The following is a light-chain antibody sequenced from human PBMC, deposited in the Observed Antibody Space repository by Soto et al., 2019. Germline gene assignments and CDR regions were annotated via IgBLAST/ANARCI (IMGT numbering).Light chain of an antibody. J-gene: IGKJ5*01. CDR1: QTVSDSF. CDR2: GAS. V-gene: IGKV3-20*01. Sequence: EIVLTQSPGTLSLSPGERATLSCRASQTVSDSFLAWYQQKPGQAPSLLIYGASSRATGIPDRFSGSGSGTDFTLTISRLEPEDFAVYYCQQYGSSQITFGQGTRLEIK. CDR3: QQYGSSQIT.